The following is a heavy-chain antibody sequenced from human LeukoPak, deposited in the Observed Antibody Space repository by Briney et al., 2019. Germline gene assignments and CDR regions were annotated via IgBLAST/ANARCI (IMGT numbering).Heavy chain of an antibody. CDR3: ARGLGWGATIFDY. D-gene: IGHD1-26*01. J-gene: IGHJ4*02. V-gene: IGHV4-59*01. CDR2: MYHSGTT. CDR1: GDSITSYY. Sequence: SETLSLICTVSGDSITSYYWTWIRQPPGKGLEWIGYMYHSGTTSNNPSLKSRVTISVDTSKNQFSLKVRSVTPADTAVYYCARGLGWGATIFDYWGQGALVTVSS.